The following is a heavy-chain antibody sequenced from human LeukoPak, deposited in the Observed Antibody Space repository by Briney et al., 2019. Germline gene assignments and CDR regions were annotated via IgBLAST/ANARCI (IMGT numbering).Heavy chain of an antibody. CDR3: ARNTLGFCSGGSSYGNNWSDP. V-gene: IGHV4-59*05. CDR2: IYYSGST. D-gene: IGHD2-15*01. J-gene: IGHJ5*02. Sequence: PSETLSLTCTVSGDSISGNYWTWIRQPPGKGLEWIGSIYYSGSTYYNPSLKSRVTISVDTSKNQFSLKLSSVTAADTAVYYCARNTLGFCSGGSSYGNNWSDPGGKETLVTVSS. CDR1: GDSISGNY.